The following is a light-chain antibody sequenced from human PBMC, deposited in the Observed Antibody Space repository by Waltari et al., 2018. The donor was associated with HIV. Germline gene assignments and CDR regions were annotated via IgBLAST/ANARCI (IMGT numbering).Light chain of an antibody. CDR3: SSYRSSNNVA. CDR1: SSDVGGHYY. CDR2: AVT. V-gene: IGLV2-14*01. Sequence: QSALTQPASVSGSLGQSITISCTGTSSDVGGHYYVSWYQQHPGKVPELLIYAVTNRPPGISSRFSGSKAANTASLTISGRQADDEADYYCSSYRSSNNVAFGTGTKVTVL. J-gene: IGLJ3*02.